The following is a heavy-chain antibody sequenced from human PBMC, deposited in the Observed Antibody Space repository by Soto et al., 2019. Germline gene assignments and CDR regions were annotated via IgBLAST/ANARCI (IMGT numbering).Heavy chain of an antibody. J-gene: IGHJ4*02. Sequence: EVHLVESGGGLVQPGGSLRLSCAASGFTFSDHYMEWVRQAPGKGLEWVGRIRNKANSYTTEYGASVKGRFTISRDDSKNSLSLQMNSLKTEDTAVYYCASAWFGELIYFHYWGRGTLVTVS. D-gene: IGHD3-10*01. CDR2: IRNKANSYTT. CDR3: ASAWFGELIYFHY. V-gene: IGHV3-72*01. CDR1: GFTFSDHY.